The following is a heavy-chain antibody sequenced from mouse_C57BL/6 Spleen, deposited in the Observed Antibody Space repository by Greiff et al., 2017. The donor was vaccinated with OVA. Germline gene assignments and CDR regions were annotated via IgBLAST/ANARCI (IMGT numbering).Heavy chain of an antibody. CDR3: ARLYSNFYAMDY. Sequence: EVQLVESGGGLVQPGGSLKLSCAASGFTFSDYGMAWVRQAPRKGPEWVAFISNLAYSIYYADTVTGRFTISRENAKNTLYLEMSSLRSEDTAMYYCARLYSNFYAMDYWGQGTSVTVSS. J-gene: IGHJ4*01. CDR2: ISNLAYSI. V-gene: IGHV5-15*01. CDR1: GFTFSDYG. D-gene: IGHD2-5*01.